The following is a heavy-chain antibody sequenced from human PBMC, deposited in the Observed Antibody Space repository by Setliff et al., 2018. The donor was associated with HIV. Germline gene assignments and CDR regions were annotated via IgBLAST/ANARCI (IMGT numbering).Heavy chain of an antibody. D-gene: IGHD5-12*01. CDR3: ARDLEMATIPNGDC. J-gene: IGHJ4*02. CDR2: ISRDSRYI. V-gene: IGHV3-21*01. CDR1: GFSFSNYN. Sequence: PGGSLRLSCAVSGFSFSNYNMNWVRQAPGKGLEWISSISRDSRYIYYADSVKGRFTISRDNAKNSLYLQMNSLRVEDTAVYYCARDLEMATIPNGDCWGQGTLVTVS.